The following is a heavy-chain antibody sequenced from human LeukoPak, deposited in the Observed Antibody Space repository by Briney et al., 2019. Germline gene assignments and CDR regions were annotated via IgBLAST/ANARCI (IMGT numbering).Heavy chain of an antibody. J-gene: IGHJ4*02. D-gene: IGHD4-17*01. CDR1: GFTFDDYA. Sequence: GGSLRLSCAASGFTFDDYAMHWVRQAPGKGLEWVSAISGSGGSTYYAVSVKGRFTISRDNATNTLYLQMNSLRAEDTAVYYCAKVGGYGDFWSYWGQGTLVTVSS. V-gene: IGHV3-23*01. CDR3: AKVGGYGDFWSY. CDR2: ISGSGGST.